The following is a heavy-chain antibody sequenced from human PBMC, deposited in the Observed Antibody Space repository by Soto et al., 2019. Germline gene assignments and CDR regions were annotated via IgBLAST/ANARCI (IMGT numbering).Heavy chain of an antibody. J-gene: IGHJ4*02. V-gene: IGHV3-30*18. CDR2: ISYDGSNK. CDR3: AKGGGGDYGPLVH. CDR1: GFTFSSYG. D-gene: IGHD4-17*01. Sequence: PGGSLRLSCAASGFTFSSYGMHWVRQAPGKGLEWVAVISYDGSNKYYADSVKGRFTISRDNSKNTLYLQMNSLRAEDTAVYYCAKGGGGDYGPLVHWGQGTLVTVSS.